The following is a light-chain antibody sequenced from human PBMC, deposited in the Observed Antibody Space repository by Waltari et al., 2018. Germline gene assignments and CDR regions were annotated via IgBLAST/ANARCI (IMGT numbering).Light chain of an antibody. CDR2: KDT. Sequence: SHELTQPPSVSVSPGQTATIPCSVETLSKQYVYWYQHTPGQAPVLLIYKDTERPSGIPDRFSGSSSGTSVTLTISGVQAEDEADYYCQLADSTVTYVFGPGTKVIVL. CDR3: QLADSTVTYV. CDR1: TLSKQY. J-gene: IGLJ1*01. V-gene: IGLV3-25*03.